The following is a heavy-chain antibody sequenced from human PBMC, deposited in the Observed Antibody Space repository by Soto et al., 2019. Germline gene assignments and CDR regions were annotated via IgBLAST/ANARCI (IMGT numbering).Heavy chain of an antibody. CDR2: ISFNNGDT. V-gene: IGHV1-18*04. CDR1: GYTFSSYT. J-gene: IGHJ6*02. D-gene: IGHD2-8*02. CDR3: ARDRDVVLVPPPTYDYYYYGMDV. Sequence: QVQLVQSGPEVKNPGASVKVSCKTSGYTFSSYTISWVRQAPGQGLEWMGWISFNNGDTKYAQKFQGRVTMTTDTSTSTAHMELRSLRSDDTAVYYCARDRDVVLVPPPTYDYYYYGMDVWGQGTTVTVSS.